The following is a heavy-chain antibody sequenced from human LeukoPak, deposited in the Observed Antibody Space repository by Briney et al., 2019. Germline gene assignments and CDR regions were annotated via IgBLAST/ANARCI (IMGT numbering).Heavy chain of an antibody. Sequence: SETLSLTCTVSGGSISSYYWSWIRQPPGKGLEWIGYIYYSGSTNYNPSLKSRVTISVDTSKNQFSLKLSSVTAADTAVYYCARGRDFWSGYYWWGQGTLVTVPS. V-gene: IGHV4-59*01. D-gene: IGHD3-3*01. CDR2: IYYSGST. J-gene: IGHJ4*02. CDR1: GGSISSYY. CDR3: ARGRDFWSGYYW.